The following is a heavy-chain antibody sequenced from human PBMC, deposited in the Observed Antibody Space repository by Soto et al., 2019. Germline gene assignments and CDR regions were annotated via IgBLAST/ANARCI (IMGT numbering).Heavy chain of an antibody. CDR1: EFTDSSNY. V-gene: IGHV3-66*01. CDR2: IYSGGAT. D-gene: IGHD4-17*01. CDR3: ARAPLYGGNSV. Sequence: GGSLRLSCAASEFTDSSNYMTCVRQAPGKGLEWVSVIYSGGATYYADSVKGRFTISRDNSKNTLYLQMNSLRAEDTAVYYCARAPLYGGNSVRGQGTVVTVSS. J-gene: IGHJ4*02.